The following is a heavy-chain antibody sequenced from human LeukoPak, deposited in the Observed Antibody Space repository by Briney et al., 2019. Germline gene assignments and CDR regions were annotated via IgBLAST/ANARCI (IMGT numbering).Heavy chain of an antibody. V-gene: IGHV4-4*02. CDR3: ARDKAYGDYPESWFDP. J-gene: IGHJ5*02. Sequence: TSSETLSLTCAVSGGSISSSNWWSWVRQPPGKGLEWIGEIYHSGSTNYNPSLKSRVTISVDKSKNQFSLKLSSVTAADTAVYYCARDKAYGDYPESWFDPWGQGTLVTVSS. CDR2: IYHSGST. CDR1: GGSISSSNW. D-gene: IGHD4-17*01.